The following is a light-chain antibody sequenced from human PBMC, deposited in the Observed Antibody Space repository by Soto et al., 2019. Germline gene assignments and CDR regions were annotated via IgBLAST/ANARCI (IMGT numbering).Light chain of an antibody. CDR3: QQYNKWPLA. CDR1: QSVSSSY. CDR2: GAS. J-gene: IGKJ1*01. Sequence: ELGLTQSPGTVSLSPGEKTTLSCRASQSVSSSYLAWYQQKPGQAPRLPIYGASSRATGIPARFSGSGSGTEFTLTSGSLQSEDFAVSYCQQYNKWPLAFGQGTKVDFK. V-gene: IGKV3-15*01.